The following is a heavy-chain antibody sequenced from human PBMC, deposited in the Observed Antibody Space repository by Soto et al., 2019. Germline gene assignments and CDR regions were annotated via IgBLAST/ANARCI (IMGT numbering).Heavy chain of an antibody. CDR2: IMPVFATP. V-gene: IGHV1-69*12. J-gene: IGHJ6*02. Sequence: QVQLVQSGAEVKKPGSSVKVSCKASGGTFSTSAISWVRQAPGQGLEWVGGIMPVFATPDYAQNFQCRVTITADESTTTAYLELTSLRTDDTAVYYCARDKDRQQLGGNYYYILDVWGQGTAITVSS. D-gene: IGHD3-3*02. CDR3: ARDKDRQQLGGNYYYILDV. CDR1: GGTFSTSA.